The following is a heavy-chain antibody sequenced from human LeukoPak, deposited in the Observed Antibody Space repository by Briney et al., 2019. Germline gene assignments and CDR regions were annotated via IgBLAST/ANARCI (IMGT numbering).Heavy chain of an antibody. CDR1: GFTFSSYS. CDR3: ARVESYSSGWYWDLDY. J-gene: IGHJ4*02. D-gene: IGHD6-19*01. V-gene: IGHV3-21*01. Sequence: PGGSLRLSCAASGFTFSSYSMNWVRQAPGKGLEWVSSISSSSSYIYYADSVKGRFTISRDNAKNSLYLQMNSLRAEDTAVYYCARVESYSSGWYWDLDYWGQGTLVTVSS. CDR2: ISSSSSYI.